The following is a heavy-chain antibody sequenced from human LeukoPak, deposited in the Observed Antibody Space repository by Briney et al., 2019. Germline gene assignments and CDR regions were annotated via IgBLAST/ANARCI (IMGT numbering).Heavy chain of an antibody. J-gene: IGHJ6*02. Sequence: PGGSLRLSCAASGFTFSSYAMHWVRQAPGKGLEWVAVISYDGSNKYYADSVKGRFTISRDNSKNTLYLQMNSLRAEDTAVYYCARDNKPYYYGSDAPDPYYYYGMDVWGQGTTVTVSS. CDR2: ISYDGSNK. CDR1: GFTFSSYA. D-gene: IGHD3-10*01. V-gene: IGHV3-30-3*01. CDR3: ARDNKPYYYGSDAPDPYYYYGMDV.